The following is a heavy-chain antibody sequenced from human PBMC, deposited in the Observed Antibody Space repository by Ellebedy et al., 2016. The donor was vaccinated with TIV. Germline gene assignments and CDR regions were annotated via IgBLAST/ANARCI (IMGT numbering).Heavy chain of an antibody. V-gene: IGHV4-59*01. CDR2: IYYSGST. J-gene: IGHJ6*02. CDR1: GGSISSYY. Sequence: MPLETLSLTCTVSGGSISSYYWSWIRQPPGKGLEWIGYIYYSGSTNYNPSLKSRVTISVDTSKNQFSLKLSSVTAADTAVYYCARDPFDDIASYGMDVWGQGTTVTVSS. D-gene: IGHD3-9*01. CDR3: ARDPFDDIASYGMDV.